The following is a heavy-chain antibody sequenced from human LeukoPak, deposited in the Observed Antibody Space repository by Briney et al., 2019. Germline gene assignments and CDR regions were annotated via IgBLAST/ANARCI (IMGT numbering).Heavy chain of an antibody. D-gene: IGHD6-13*01. CDR3: ARLRWGSSSWDTPYYYYYMDV. Sequence: SETLSLTCTVSVGSISSSSYYCGWIRQPPGKGLEWLGRIYYSGSNYYNQSLKSRVTISVDTSKNQFSLKLSSVTAADTAVYYCARLRWGSSSWDTPYYYYYMDVWGKGTTVTVSS. CDR2: IYYSGSN. J-gene: IGHJ6*03. V-gene: IGHV4-39*01. CDR1: VGSISSSSYY.